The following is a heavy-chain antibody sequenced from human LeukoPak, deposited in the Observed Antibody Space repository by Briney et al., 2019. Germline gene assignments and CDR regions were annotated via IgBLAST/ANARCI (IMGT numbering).Heavy chain of an antibody. D-gene: IGHD6-19*01. J-gene: IGHJ6*02. CDR1: GYTFTSYG. CDR2: ISAYNGNT. V-gene: IGHV1-18*01. CDR3: GIGVAGPMYYYYYYGMDV. Sequence: GASVKVSCKASGYTFTSYGISWVRQAPGQGLEWMGWISAYNGNTNYAQKLQGRVTMTTDTSTSTAYMELRSLRSDDTAVYYCGIGVAGPMYYYYYYGMDVWGQGTTVTVSS.